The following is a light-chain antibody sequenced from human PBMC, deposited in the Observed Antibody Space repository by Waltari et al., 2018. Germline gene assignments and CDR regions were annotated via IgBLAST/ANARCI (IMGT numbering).Light chain of an antibody. Sequence: DIQLTQSPSTLSASVGDRVTITCRASQSLNNWLAWYQQRPGKPPKSLIFKASDLASGVPSRFSGSGSGTEFTLTISRLQPDDFATYYCQQYNSGTLTFGGGTKVEIK. V-gene: IGKV1-5*03. CDR1: QSLNNW. CDR3: QQYNSGTLT. J-gene: IGKJ4*01. CDR2: KAS.